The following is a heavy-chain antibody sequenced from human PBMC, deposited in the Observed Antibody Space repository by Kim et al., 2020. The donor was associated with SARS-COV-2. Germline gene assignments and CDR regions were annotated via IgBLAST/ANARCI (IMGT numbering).Heavy chain of an antibody. CDR3: ARDDSLRLAAAGKPYDY. Sequence: GGSLRLSCAASGFSFSNSWMSWVRQAPGKGLEWVANIKQDGSAKYYVDSVKGRFTISRDNAKNSLYLQMNSLRAEDLAVYYCARDDSLRLAAAGKPYDYWGQGALVTVSS. CDR1: GFSFSNSW. CDR2: IKQDGSAK. J-gene: IGHJ4*02. V-gene: IGHV3-7*01. D-gene: IGHD6-13*01.